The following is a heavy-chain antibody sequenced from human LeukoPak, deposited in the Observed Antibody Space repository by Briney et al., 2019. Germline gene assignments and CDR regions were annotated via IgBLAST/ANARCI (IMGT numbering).Heavy chain of an antibody. CDR1: GGPISSSSHY. V-gene: IGHV4-39*01. D-gene: IGHD3-3*01. J-gene: IGHJ5*02. Sequence: SETLSLTCTVSGGPISSSSHYWGWVRQPPGKGLEWIGNIYYRGSTYYNPSLRSRATISVDTSRNQFSLKLSSVTATDTAVYYCAANNAFWNGYFDPWGQGTLVTVSS. CDR3: AANNAFWNGYFDP. CDR2: IYYRGST.